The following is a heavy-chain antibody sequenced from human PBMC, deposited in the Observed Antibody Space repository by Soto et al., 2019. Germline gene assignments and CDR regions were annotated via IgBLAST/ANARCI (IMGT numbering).Heavy chain of an antibody. CDR2: SSSSSSTI. J-gene: IGHJ4*02. CDR3: AREGGYYYDSTGY. V-gene: IGHV3-48*02. D-gene: IGHD3-22*01. Sequence: GGSLRLSCAASGFTFSSYSMNWVRQAPGKGLEGVSYSSSSSSTIYYADSVKGRFTISRDNSKNSLYLQMNSLRDEGTAVYYCAREGGYYYDSTGYWGQGTLVTVSS. CDR1: GFTFSSYS.